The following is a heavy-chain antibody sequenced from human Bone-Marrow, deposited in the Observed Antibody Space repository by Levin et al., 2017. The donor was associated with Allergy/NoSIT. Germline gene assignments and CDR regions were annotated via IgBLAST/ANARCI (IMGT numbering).Heavy chain of an antibody. CDR2: ISGSGSTI. CDR3: ARDDPAEKWLLPNY. D-gene: IGHD6-19*01. Sequence: GGSLRLSCAASGFTFSDYFMSWIRQAPGKGLEWVSYISGSGSTIYYADSVKGRFSISRDNAKNSLYLQMNSLRVEDTAVYYCARDDPAEKWLLPNYWGQGTRVTVSS. CDR1: GFTFSDYF. V-gene: IGHV3-11*01. J-gene: IGHJ4*02.